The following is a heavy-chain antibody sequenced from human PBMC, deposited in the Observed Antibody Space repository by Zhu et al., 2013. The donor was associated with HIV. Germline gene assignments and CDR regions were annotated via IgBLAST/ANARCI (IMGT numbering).Heavy chain of an antibody. J-gene: IGHJ6*03. V-gene: IGHV1-69*01. Sequence: QVQLVQSGAEVKKPGSSVRVSCKASGGTFSSYSFSWVRQGPGQGLEWMGGIIPIFDTANYAQKFQGRVTITADESTSTAYMELSSLRSEDTAVYYCARDRGEGDGAYYYHYMDVWGKGTTVTVSS. CDR3: ARDRGEGDGAYYYHYMDV. CDR2: IIPIFDTA. D-gene: IGHD3-10*01. CDR1: GGTFSSYS.